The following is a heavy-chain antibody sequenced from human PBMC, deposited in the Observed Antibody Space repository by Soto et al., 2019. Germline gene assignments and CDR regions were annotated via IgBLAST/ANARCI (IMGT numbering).Heavy chain of an antibody. CDR1: GGIFSSYT. CDR2: IIPILGIA. CDR3: ASLHDSSGYNPRIAFDI. Sequence: QVQLVQSGAEVKKPGSSVKVSCKASGGIFSSYTISWVRQAPGQGLEWMGRIIPILGIANYAQKFQGRVTITADKSTSTAYMELSSLRSEDTAVYYCASLHDSSGYNPRIAFDIWGQGTMVTVSS. D-gene: IGHD3-22*01. V-gene: IGHV1-69*02. J-gene: IGHJ3*02.